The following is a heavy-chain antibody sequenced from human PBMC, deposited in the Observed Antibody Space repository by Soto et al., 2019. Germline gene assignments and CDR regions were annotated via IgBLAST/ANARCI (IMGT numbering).Heavy chain of an antibody. D-gene: IGHD2-8*02. J-gene: IGHJ5*02. CDR2: IRIDGSTA. Sequence: PWGSLRLSCEASGYTFRTFRMHWVRRAPGKGLEWLSTIRIDGSTARYAESVRGRFKISRDNSMNTLCIQRFRHRVEATAVYYPVLDPPKTESWTGQFATWGQGTRVTVSS. CDR1: GYTFRTFR. V-gene: IGHV3-NL1*01. CDR3: VLDPPKTESWTGQFAT.